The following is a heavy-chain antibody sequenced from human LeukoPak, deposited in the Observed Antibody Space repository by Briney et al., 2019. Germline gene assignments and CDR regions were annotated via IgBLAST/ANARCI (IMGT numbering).Heavy chain of an antibody. J-gene: IGHJ4*02. CDR3: ARGGYYGSGSYWGTFDY. V-gene: IGHV4-30-4*01. CDR2: IYYSGST. D-gene: IGHD3-10*01. Sequence: SETLSLTCTVSGGSISSGDYYWCWIRQPPGKGLEWIGYIYYSGSTYYNPSLKIRVTISVDTSKNQFSLKLSSVTAADTAVYYCARGGYYGSGSYWGTFDYWGQGTLVTVSS. CDR1: GGSISSGDYY.